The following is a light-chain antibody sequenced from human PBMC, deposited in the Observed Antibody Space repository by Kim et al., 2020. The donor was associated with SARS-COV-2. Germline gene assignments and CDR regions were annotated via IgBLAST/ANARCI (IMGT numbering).Light chain of an antibody. Sequence: SYELTQPPSVSVSPGQTASITCSGDKLGDKYACWYQQKPGQSPVLVIYQARKRPSGIPERFSGSNSGNTATLTISGTQAMDEADYYCQAWDSSTAVFGT. J-gene: IGLJ1*01. CDR3: QAWDSSTAV. CDR2: QAR. V-gene: IGLV3-1*01. CDR1: KLGDKY.